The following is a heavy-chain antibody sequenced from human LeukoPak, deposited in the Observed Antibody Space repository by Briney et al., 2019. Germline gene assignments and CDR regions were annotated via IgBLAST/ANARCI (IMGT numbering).Heavy chain of an antibody. Sequence: ASVKVSCKASGYTFSGYYIHWVRQAPGQGLEWMGWINPNSGGTNYAQKFQGRVTMTRDTSISTAYMELSRLTSDDTAVYYCARDAIVRDYSNSDYWGQGTLVTVSS. D-gene: IGHD4-11*01. CDR2: INPNSGGT. CDR3: ARDAIVRDYSNSDY. V-gene: IGHV1-2*02. CDR1: GYTFSGYY. J-gene: IGHJ4*02.